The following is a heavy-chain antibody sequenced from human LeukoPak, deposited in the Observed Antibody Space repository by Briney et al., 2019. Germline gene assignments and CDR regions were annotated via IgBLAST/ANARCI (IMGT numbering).Heavy chain of an antibody. CDR2: ISGSGANT. CDR3: AKDSGITVTTYYMDV. J-gene: IGHJ6*03. Sequence: GGSLRLFCAASGFTFSNYAMIWVRQVPGKGLDWVSGISGSGANTYYADSVRGRFTISRDNSKNTLYLQMNSLRAEDTAVYYCAKDSGITVTTYYMDVWGKGTTVTVSS. D-gene: IGHD4-17*01. CDR1: GFTFSNYA. V-gene: IGHV3-23*01.